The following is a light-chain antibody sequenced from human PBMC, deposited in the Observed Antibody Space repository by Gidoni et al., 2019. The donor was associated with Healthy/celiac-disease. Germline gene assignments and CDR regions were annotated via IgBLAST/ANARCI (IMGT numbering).Light chain of an antibody. V-gene: IGKV1-39*01. CDR3: QQSYSTPPFT. Sequence: DIQVTQSPSSLSASVGDRVTITCRASQSISSYLNWYQQKPGKAPKLLIYAASSLQSGVPSTFSGSGSVTDFTLTISSLQPEDFATYYCQQSYSTPPFTFGPGSKVDIK. J-gene: IGKJ3*01. CDR2: AAS. CDR1: QSISSY.